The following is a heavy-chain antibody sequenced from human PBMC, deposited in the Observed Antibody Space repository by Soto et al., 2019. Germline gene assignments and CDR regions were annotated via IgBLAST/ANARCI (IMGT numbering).Heavy chain of an antibody. CDR3: AKVSTRGVITQRYYGMDV. D-gene: IGHD3-10*01. CDR2: ISGSGGST. CDR1: GFAFSTCA. V-gene: IGHV3-23*01. Sequence: PGGSLRLSCAASGFAFSTCAMTWVRQAPGKGLEWVSAISGSGGSTYSAASVKGRFTISRDNSKNTLYLQMNSLRAEDTAVYYCAKVSTRGVITQRYYGMDVWGQGTTVTVSS. J-gene: IGHJ6*02.